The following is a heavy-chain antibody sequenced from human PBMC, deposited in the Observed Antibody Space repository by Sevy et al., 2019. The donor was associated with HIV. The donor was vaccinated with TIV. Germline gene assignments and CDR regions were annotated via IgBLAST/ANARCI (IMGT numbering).Heavy chain of an antibody. CDR1: RGSINPYY. Sequence: SETLSLTCTVSRGSINPYYWTWIRQPPGKGLEWIGYFYYRGSTKYNPSLKRRATMSVDTSKKQFSLHLSSVTAADTAVYFCARDRENFQHWGRGTLVTVSS. CDR2: FYYRGST. J-gene: IGHJ1*01. CDR3: ARDRENFQH. V-gene: IGHV4-59*01.